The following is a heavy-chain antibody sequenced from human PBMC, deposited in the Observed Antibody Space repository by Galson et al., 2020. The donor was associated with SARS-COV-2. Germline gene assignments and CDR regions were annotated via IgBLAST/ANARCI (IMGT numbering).Heavy chain of an antibody. D-gene: IGHD6-25*01. CDR2: IYSGDST. CDR1: GFAVSSNY. J-gene: IGHJ3*02. CDR3: ARQGKKRPYDASDI. V-gene: IGHV3-53*01. Sequence: QAGESLTISCAASGFAVSSNYMTWVRQAPGQGLEWVSVIYSGDSTFYADSVKGRFTISRDNSKNTVYLQMISLRVEDTAVYYWARQGKKRPYDASDIWGQGTMVTVSS.